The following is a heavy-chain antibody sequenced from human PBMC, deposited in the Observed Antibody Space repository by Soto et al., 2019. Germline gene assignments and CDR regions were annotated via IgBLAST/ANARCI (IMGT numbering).Heavy chain of an antibody. CDR3: ARYGYVMVPVGSFVY. J-gene: IGHJ4*02. CDR2: IIPIFGTA. D-gene: IGHD5-18*01. V-gene: IGHV1-69*12. Sequence: QVQLVQSGAEVKKPGSSVKVSCKASGGTFSSYAISWVRQAPGQGLEWMGGIIPIFGTANYAQKFQGRVTIPADESTSTAYMKLSSLRATNTAVYDCARYGYVMVPVGSFVYWGQGTLGTVSS. CDR1: GGTFSSYA.